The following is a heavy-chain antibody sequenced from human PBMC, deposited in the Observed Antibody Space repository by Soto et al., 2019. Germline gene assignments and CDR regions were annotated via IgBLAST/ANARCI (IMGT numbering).Heavy chain of an antibody. D-gene: IGHD3-22*01. V-gene: IGHV4-31*03. J-gene: IGHJ5*02. CDR3: ARDVRRYDGRGTYFEWFDP. CDR2: IYYTGNT. Sequence: QVQLQESGPGLVKPSQTLSLTCTVSGGSISSHDYYWSWLRQYPGKGLEWSGYIYYTGNTYLNPSLKSRVNISVGTSKNEFSLRLSSVTAADTALYYCARDVRRYDGRGTYFEWFDPWGQGTLVTVSS. CDR1: GGSISSHDYY.